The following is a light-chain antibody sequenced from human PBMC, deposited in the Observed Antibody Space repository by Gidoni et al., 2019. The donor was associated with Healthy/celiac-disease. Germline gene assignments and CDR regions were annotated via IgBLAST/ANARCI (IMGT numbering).Light chain of an antibody. V-gene: IGKV3-11*01. J-gene: IGKJ2*01. CDR1: QSVSSY. Sequence: EIVLTQSPATLSSSPGERATLSCRASQSVSSYLAWYQQKPGQAPRLLIYDASNRATGIPARFSGSGSGTDFTLTISSLEPEDFAVYYCQQRSNWPPYTFXQXTKLXIK. CDR3: QQRSNWPPYT. CDR2: DAS.